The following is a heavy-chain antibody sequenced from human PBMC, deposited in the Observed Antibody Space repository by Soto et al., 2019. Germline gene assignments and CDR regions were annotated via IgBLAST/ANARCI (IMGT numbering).Heavy chain of an antibody. CDR2: ITGSGGNT. V-gene: IGHV3-23*01. D-gene: IGHD3-22*01. J-gene: IGHJ4*02. CDR3: AKDLKYNFDTSGYYDH. CDR1: GFTFSSYA. Sequence: GGSLRLSCAASGFTFSSYAMSWVRQAPGKGLEWVSSITGSGGNTYYADSVKGRFTISRDNSKNTLYLQMNSLRAEDTALYYCAKDLKYNFDTSGYYDHWGQGTLVTVSS.